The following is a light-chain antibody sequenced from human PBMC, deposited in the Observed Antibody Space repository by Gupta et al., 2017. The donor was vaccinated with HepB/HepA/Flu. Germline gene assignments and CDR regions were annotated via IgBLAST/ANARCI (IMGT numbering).Light chain of an antibody. CDR3: AAWDDSLNVV. CDR1: SSNIGSNT. J-gene: IGLJ2*01. Sequence: QSVLTQPPSASGTPGQRVTISCSGSSSNIGSNTVNWYQQLPGTAPKLLIYINNHRPSGVPDRFSGSKSGTSASLAISGLQSEDEADYYCAAWDDSLNVVFGGGTKLTVL. V-gene: IGLV1-44*01. CDR2: INN.